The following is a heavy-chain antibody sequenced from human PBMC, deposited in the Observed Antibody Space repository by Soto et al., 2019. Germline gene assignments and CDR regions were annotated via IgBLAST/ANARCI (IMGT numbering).Heavy chain of an antibody. CDR1: GGSISGGVHS. V-gene: IGHV4-30-4*01. J-gene: IGHJ2*01. Sequence: QVQLQESGPGLVKPSETLSLTCTVSGGSISGGVHSWSWIRQPPGKGLGRIGHIFDSGSTYYYPALGSRVSIAVDTSRIQVALRLSYVTAADTAVCYCALELMPLTNAWYFDLWGRGTLVTVSS. CDR3: ALELMPLTNAWYFDL. D-gene: IGHD2-8*01. CDR2: IFDSGST.